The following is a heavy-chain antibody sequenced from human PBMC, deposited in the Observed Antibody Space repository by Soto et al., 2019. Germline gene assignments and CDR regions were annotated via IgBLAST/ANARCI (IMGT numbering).Heavy chain of an antibody. D-gene: IGHD3-9*01. V-gene: IGHV3-23*01. CDR2: IGGLSGGT. Sequence: EVQLLESGGGSVQPGGARRLSFLASGFTFSTYAMSWVRQAPGKGLEWVSGIGGLSGGTDYADSVKGRLTISRDNSKNTLYLQMNSLRAEDTAVYFCAKVSILTESYHYYAMDVWGQGTTVTVSS. CDR3: AKVSILTESYHYYAMDV. CDR1: GFTFSTYA. J-gene: IGHJ6*02.